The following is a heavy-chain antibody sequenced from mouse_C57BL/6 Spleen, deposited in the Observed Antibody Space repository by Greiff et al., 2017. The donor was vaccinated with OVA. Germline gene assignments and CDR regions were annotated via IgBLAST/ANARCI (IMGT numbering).Heavy chain of an antibody. V-gene: IGHV5-6*01. D-gene: IGHD1-1*01. CDR1: GFTFSSYG. CDR3: ARQDYGPCMDY. J-gene: IGHJ4*01. Sequence: EVHLVESGGDLVKPGGSLKLSCAASGFTFSSYGMSWVRQTPDKRLEWVATISSGGSYTYYPDSVKGRFTISRDNAKNTLYLQMSSLKSEDTAMYYCARQDYGPCMDYWGQGTSVTVSS. CDR2: ISSGGSYT.